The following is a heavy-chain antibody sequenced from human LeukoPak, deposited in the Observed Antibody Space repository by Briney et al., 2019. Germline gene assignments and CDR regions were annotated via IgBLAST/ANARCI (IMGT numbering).Heavy chain of an antibody. J-gene: IGHJ6*02. Sequence: ASVKVSCKASGYTFTSYGISWVRQAPGQGLEWMGWISAYNVNTNYAQKLQGRVTMTTDTSTSTAYMELRSLRSDGTAVYYCASLGWLALDGMDVWGQGTTVTVSS. D-gene: IGHD3-9*01. CDR2: ISAYNVNT. CDR3: ASLGWLALDGMDV. V-gene: IGHV1-18*01. CDR1: GYTFTSYG.